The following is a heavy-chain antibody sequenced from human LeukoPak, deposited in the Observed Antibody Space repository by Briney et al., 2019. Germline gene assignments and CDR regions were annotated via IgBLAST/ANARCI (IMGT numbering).Heavy chain of an antibody. CDR3: AKDIHPVIDSGASCCFDY. J-gene: IGHJ4*02. V-gene: IGHV1-18*01. CDR2: VSGYNGNT. CDR1: GYTFSRHG. D-gene: IGHD3-22*01. Sequence: ASVKVSCKTSGYTFSRHGITWVRQAPGQGLEWMGWVSGYNGNTNYAQNVQGRVTMTTDTSTNTAYMELRSLRSDDTAVYYCAKDIHPVIDSGASCCFDYWGQGTPVTVSS.